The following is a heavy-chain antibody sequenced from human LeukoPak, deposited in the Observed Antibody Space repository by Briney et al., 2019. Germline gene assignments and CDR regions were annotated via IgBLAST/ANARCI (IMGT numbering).Heavy chain of an antibody. CDR2: ISYDGSNK. CDR3: ARAVAAAGSDY. Sequence: PGGSLRLSCAASGFTFSSYAMHWVRQAPGKGLEWVAVISYDGSNKYYADCVKGRFTISRDNSKNTLYLQMNSLRAEDTAAYYCARAVAAAGSDYWGQGTLVTVSS. V-gene: IGHV3-30-3*01. D-gene: IGHD6-13*01. CDR1: GFTFSSYA. J-gene: IGHJ4*02.